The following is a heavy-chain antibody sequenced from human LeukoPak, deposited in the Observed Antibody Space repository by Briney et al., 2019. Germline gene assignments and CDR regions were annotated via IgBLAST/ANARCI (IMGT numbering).Heavy chain of an antibody. D-gene: IGHD3-16*01. J-gene: IGHJ6*03. Sequence: SETLSLTCTVSGGSISSHYWSWIRQPPGKGLEWIGYIYYSGSTNYNPSLKSRVTISVDTSKNQFSLKLSSVTAADTAVYYCARSQLRLIYYYYMDVWGKGTTVTVSS. CDR1: GGSISSHY. CDR2: IYYSGST. V-gene: IGHV4-59*11. CDR3: ARSQLRLIYYYYMDV.